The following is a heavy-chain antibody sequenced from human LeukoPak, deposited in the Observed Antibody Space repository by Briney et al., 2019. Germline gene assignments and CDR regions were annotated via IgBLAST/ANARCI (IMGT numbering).Heavy chain of an antibody. J-gene: IGHJ2*01. CDR2: INHSGST. CDR1: GGSFSGYY. CDR3: ARLRDPRGLCSGGSCYKRYFDL. V-gene: IGHV4-34*01. D-gene: IGHD2-15*01. Sequence: SETLSLTCAVYGGSFSGYYWSWIRQPPGKGLEWIGEINHSGSTNYNPSLKSRVTISVDTSKNQFSLKLSSVTAADTAVYYCARLRDPRGLCSGGSCYKRYFDLWGRGTLVTVSS.